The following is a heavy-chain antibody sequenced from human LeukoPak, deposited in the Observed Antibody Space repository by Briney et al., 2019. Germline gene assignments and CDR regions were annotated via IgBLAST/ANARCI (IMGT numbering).Heavy chain of an antibody. V-gene: IGHV4-39*01. Sequence: SETLSLTCTVSGGSINSYYWGWIRQPPGKGLEWIGSIYYSGSTYYNPSLKSRVTISVDTSKNQFSLKLSSVTAADTAVYYCAGSNLYDFCSDYRYYYYYGMDVWGQGTTVTVSS. CDR1: GGSINSYY. J-gene: IGHJ6*02. CDR3: AGSNLYDFCSDYRYYYYYGMDV. D-gene: IGHD3-3*01. CDR2: IYYSGST.